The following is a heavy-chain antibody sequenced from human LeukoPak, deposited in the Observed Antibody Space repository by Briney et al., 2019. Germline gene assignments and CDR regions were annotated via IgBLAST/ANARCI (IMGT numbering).Heavy chain of an antibody. J-gene: IGHJ6*03. CDR3: TRVYNWNYYYYMDV. CDR1: GFTFGDYE. D-gene: IGHD1-1*01. V-gene: IGHV3-49*04. CDR2: IRSKVYGGTT. Sequence: PGGSLRLSCKASGFTFGDYEMTWVRQAPGKGLAWVGSIRSKVYGGTTEYVASVKGRFTISRDDSKSIAYLQMNSLKTEDTAVYYCTRVYNWNYYYYMDVWGKGTTVTVSS.